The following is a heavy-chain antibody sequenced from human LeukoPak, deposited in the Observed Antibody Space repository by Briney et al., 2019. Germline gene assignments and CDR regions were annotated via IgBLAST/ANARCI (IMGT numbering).Heavy chain of an antibody. Sequence: ASETLFLTCAVYGGSFSGYYWSWIRQPPGKGLEWIGEINHSGSTNYNPSLKSRVTISVDTSKNQFSLKLSSVTAADTAVYYCARGRGDSSGYYYIDYWGQGTLVTVSS. CDR3: ARGRGDSSGYYYIDY. CDR1: GGSFSGYY. V-gene: IGHV4-34*01. CDR2: INHSGST. D-gene: IGHD3-22*01. J-gene: IGHJ4*02.